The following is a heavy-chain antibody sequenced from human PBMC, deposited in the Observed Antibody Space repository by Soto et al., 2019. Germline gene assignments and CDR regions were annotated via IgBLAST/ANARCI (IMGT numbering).Heavy chain of an antibody. Sequence: PSETLSLTCTVSGGSISSYYWSWIRQPPGKGLEWIGYIYYSGSTNYNPSLKSRVTISVDTSKTQFSLRLSSVTAADTAVYYGAGVAVRYSYNRDVWGKGTTV. CDR3: AGVAVRYSYNRDV. V-gene: IGHV4-59*01. D-gene: IGHD1-1*01. CDR1: GGSISSYY. J-gene: IGHJ6*03. CDR2: IYYSGST.